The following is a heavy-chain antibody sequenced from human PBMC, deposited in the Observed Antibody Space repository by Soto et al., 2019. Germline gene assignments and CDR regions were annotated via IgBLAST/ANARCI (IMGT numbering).Heavy chain of an antibody. CDR1: GGSMRGYY. CDR2: MYTSGST. J-gene: IGHJ4*02. CDR3: ARSLKLAHWDY. Sequence: QVQLQESGPGLVKPSETLSLTCTVSGGSMRGYYWSWIRQPAGKELEWVGRMYTSGSTNYNPSLKSRGTLSVDTSKNQFSLRLSSVTAADTAVYYCARSLKLAHWDYCGQGSLGTVSS. D-gene: IGHD6-6*01. V-gene: IGHV4-4*07.